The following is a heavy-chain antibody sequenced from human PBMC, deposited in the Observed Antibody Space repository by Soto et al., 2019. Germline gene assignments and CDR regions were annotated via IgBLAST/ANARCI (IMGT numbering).Heavy chain of an antibody. CDR2: IYYSGST. CDR1: GGSISSGGYY. J-gene: IGHJ6*02. CDR3: ARECRSCPTYYYGMDV. V-gene: IGHV4-31*03. D-gene: IGHD2-15*01. Sequence: KTSETLSLTCTVSGGSISSGGYYWSWIRQHPGKGLEWIGYIYYSGSTYYNPSLKSRVTISVDTSKNQFSLKLSSVTAADTAVYYCARECRSCPTYYYGMDVWGQGTTVTVSS.